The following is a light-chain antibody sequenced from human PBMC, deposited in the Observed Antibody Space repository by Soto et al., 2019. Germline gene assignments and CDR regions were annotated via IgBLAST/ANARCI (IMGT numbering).Light chain of an antibody. CDR2: GAS. Sequence: VVLTQSPGTLSLSPGETATLSYRASQSLRPSYVAWYQQQLAQAPRLLIYGASFRATDIPNRFSGRGSGTDFTLSICRLEPEDFAVYYCQQYVTSPRPFGQGTKVDIK. CDR3: QQYVTSPRP. V-gene: IGKV3-20*01. CDR1: QSLRPSY. J-gene: IGKJ1*01.